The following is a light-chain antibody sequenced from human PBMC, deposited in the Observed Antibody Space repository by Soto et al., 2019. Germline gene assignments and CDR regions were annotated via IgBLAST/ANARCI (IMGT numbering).Light chain of an antibody. J-gene: IGLJ1*01. Sequence: QSVLTQPPSVSEAPGQRVTISCTGSSSNIGAGYEAHWYQQVPGTAPKLLIYEINNRPSGVPDRFSGSKSGTSASLAITGLQAEDEAEYYCQSYDSSLSGYVFGTGTQLTVL. V-gene: IGLV1-40*01. CDR1: SSNIGAGYE. CDR2: EIN. CDR3: QSYDSSLSGYV.